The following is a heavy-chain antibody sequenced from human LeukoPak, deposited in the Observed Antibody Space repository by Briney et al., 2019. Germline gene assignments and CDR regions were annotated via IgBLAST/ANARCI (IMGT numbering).Heavy chain of an antibody. CDR3: AKAPTQTQQTVQR. CDR2: ISGSGGST. V-gene: IGHV3-23*01. CDR1: GFTFSSYA. D-gene: IGHD6-13*01. J-gene: IGHJ4*02. Sequence: AGGSPRLSCAASGFTFSSYAMSWVRQAPGKGLEWVSAISGSGGSTYYADSVKGRFTISRDNSKNTLYLQMNSLRAEDTAVYYCAKAPTQTQQTVQRWGQGTLVTVSS.